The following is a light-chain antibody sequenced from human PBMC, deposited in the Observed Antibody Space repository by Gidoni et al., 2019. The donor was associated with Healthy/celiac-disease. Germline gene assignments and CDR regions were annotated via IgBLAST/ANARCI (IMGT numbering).Light chain of an antibody. Sequence: SYDLTQPPSISVSPGQTARITCSGDALPKKYAYWYQQKPGQAPVLVIYKDSERPSGIPERFSGSSSGKTVTLTISGVQAEDEADYYCQAADSSGTYVVFGGGTKLTVL. V-gene: IGLV3-25*03. CDR3: QAADSSGTYVV. CDR2: KDS. J-gene: IGLJ2*01. CDR1: ALPKKY.